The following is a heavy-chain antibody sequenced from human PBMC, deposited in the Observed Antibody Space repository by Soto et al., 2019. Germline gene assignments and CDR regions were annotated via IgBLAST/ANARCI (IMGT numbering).Heavy chain of an antibody. CDR2: INPGYPAGRST. CDR1: GYNVTTFF. CDR3: AREAIVAGATTGMDV. Sequence: QVQLVQSGAEVKKPGASVKVSCKASGYNVTTFFMHWVRQAPGQGLEWMGVINPGYPAGRSTSYAQTFQGTVTMTPDTSTSTVYMDLSRLRSDDTAVYYCAREAIVAGATTGMDVWGQGTTVIVSS. D-gene: IGHD1-26*01. J-gene: IGHJ6*02. V-gene: IGHV1-46*01.